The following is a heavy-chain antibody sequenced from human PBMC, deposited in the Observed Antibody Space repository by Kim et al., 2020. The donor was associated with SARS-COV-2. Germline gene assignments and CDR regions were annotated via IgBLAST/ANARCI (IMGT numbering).Heavy chain of an antibody. CDR2: GMST. Sequence: GMSTSYADSVKGRFTISRDNAKNTLYLQMNSLRAEDTAVYYCASGLTPGQYWGQGTLVTVSS. J-gene: IGHJ4*02. CDR3: ASGLTPGQY. D-gene: IGHD2-15*01. V-gene: IGHV3-74*01.